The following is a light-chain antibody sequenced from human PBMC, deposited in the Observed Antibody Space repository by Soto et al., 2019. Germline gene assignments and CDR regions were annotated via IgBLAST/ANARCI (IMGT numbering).Light chain of an antibody. V-gene: IGKV1-6*01. CDR1: QGIRSD. Sequence: AIQMTQSPSSLSASVGDRVTITCRASQGIRSDLGWYQQKPGIAPKLLIYGASTLQSGVPSRFSSSGSGTEFTLTISSLQPEDFATYYCLQDYNYPHTFGQGTKLEIK. J-gene: IGKJ2*01. CDR2: GAS. CDR3: LQDYNYPHT.